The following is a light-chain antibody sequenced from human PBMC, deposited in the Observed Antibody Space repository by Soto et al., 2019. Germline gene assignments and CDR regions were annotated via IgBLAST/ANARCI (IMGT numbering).Light chain of an antibody. Sequence: EIVLTQSPGTLSLYPGERATLSCRASQSVSSYLAWYQENPGQAPRLLIYGASSRATGIPDRFSGSGSGTDFTLTISRLEPEDFALYYCQQYNTSPFTFGQGTKLEIK. V-gene: IGKV3-20*01. CDR2: GAS. J-gene: IGKJ2*01. CDR3: QQYNTSPFT. CDR1: QSVSSY.